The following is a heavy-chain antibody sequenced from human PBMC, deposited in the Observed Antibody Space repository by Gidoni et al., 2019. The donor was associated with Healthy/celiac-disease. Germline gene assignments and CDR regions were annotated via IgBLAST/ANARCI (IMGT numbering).Heavy chain of an antibody. V-gene: IGHV4-31*03. D-gene: IGHD6-6*01. CDR2: IYYSGST. CDR1: GGSISSGGYY. J-gene: IGHJ6*02. CDR3: ARDVDRDSSSSGMDV. Sequence: QVQLQESGPGLVKPSQTLSLTCTVPGGSISSGGYYWSWIRQHPGKGLEWIGYIYYSGSTYYNPSLKSRVTISVDTSKNQFSLKLSSVTAADTAVYYCARDVDRDSSSSGMDVWGQGTTVTVSS.